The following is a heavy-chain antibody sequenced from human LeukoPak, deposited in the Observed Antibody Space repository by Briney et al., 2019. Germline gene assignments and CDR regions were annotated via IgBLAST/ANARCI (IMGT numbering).Heavy chain of an antibody. CDR2: IYYSGST. Sequence: KPSETLSLTCTVSGGSISSSSYDWGWIRQPPGKGLEWIGSIYYSGSTYYNPSLKSRITISVDTSKDQFSLKLSSVTAADTAVYYCASQYYDSSGYYYASFDYWGQGTLVTVSS. CDR1: GGSISSSSYD. CDR3: ASQYYDSSGYYYASFDY. V-gene: IGHV4-39*01. D-gene: IGHD3-22*01. J-gene: IGHJ4*02.